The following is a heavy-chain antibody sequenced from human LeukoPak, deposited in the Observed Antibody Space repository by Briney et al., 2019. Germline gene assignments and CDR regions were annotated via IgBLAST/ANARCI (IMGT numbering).Heavy chain of an antibody. CDR1: GGSISSSSYY. J-gene: IGHJ3*02. CDR2: IYYSGST. Sequence: SETLSLTCTVSGGSISSSSYYWGWIRQPPGKGLEWIGSIYYSGSTYYNPSLKSRVTISADTSKNQFSLKLSSVTAADTAVYYCARQGILGSDTNHPVDWGMVGAFDIWGQGTMVTVSS. D-gene: IGHD3/OR15-3a*01. V-gene: IGHV4-39*01. CDR3: ARQGILGSDTNHPVDWGMVGAFDI.